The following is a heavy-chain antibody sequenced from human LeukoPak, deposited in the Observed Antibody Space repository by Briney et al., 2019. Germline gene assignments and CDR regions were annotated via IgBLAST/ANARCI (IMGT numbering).Heavy chain of an antibody. V-gene: IGHV5-51*01. Sequence: GESLKISCKGSGYSFTSHWIGWVRQMPGKGLEWMGIIYPGDSETRYSPSFQGQVTISADQSISTAYLQWSSLKASDTAMYYCAKSGGVWESTLYFDCLGQGTLVTVSS. D-gene: IGHD1-26*01. CDR1: GYSFTSHW. CDR3: AKSGGVWESTLYFDC. J-gene: IGHJ4*02. CDR2: IYPGDSET.